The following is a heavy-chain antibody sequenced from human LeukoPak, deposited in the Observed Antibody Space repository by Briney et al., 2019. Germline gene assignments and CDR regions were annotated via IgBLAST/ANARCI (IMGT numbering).Heavy chain of an antibody. CDR2: ISGSGGST. D-gene: IGHD2-15*01. J-gene: IGHJ4*02. Sequence: GGSLRLSCAASGFTFSSYAMSWVRQAPGKGLEWVSAISGSGGSTYYADSVKGRFTISRDNSKNTLYLQMNSLRAEDTAVYYCAKYLLGYCSGGSCHPWYWGQGTLVTVSS. CDR3: AKYLLGYCSGGSCHPWY. CDR1: GFTFSSYA. V-gene: IGHV3-23*01.